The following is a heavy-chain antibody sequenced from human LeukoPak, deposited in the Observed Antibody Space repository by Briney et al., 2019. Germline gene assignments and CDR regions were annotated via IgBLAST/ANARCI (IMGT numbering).Heavy chain of an antibody. CDR3: ARGNIVVVPAAKGRVGMDV. CDR1: GYTFTGYY. CDR2: INPNSGGT. V-gene: IGHV1-2*02. Sequence: ASVKVSCKASGYTFTGYYIHWVRQAPGQGLEWMGWINPNSGGTNYAQKFQGRVTMTRDTSISTAYMELSRLRSDDTAVYYCARGNIVVVPAAKGRVGMDVWGQGTTVTVSS. J-gene: IGHJ6*02. D-gene: IGHD2-2*01.